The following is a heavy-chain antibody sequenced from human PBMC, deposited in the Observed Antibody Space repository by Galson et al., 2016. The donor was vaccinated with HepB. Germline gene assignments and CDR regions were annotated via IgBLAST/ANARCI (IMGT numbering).Heavy chain of an antibody. CDR1: GYTFTGYY. CDR2: INPDSGVT. J-gene: IGHJ3*02. CDR3: ARDRYSGSYYVGAFDI. D-gene: IGHD1-26*01. V-gene: IGHV1-2*02. Sequence: SVKVSCKASGYTFTGYYMHWVRQAPGQGLEWMGWINPDSGVTSYAQKFQGRVTMTRDTSISTVYMELSRLKSDDTAICYCARDRYSGSYYVGAFDIWGQGTMVTVS.